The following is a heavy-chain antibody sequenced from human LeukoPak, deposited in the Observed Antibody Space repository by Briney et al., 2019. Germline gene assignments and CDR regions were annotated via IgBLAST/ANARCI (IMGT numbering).Heavy chain of an antibody. Sequence: GGSLRLSCAASGLTFSDYYMSWIRQAPGKGLEWVSYISGSVSTIYYADSVKGRFTISRDNSENTLYLQMNSLRVEDTAVYYCARDRQYSSGWVPYFDYWGQGVLVTVSS. CDR3: ARDRQYSSGWVPYFDY. CDR2: ISGSVSTI. D-gene: IGHD6-19*01. CDR1: GLTFSDYY. J-gene: IGHJ4*02. V-gene: IGHV3-11*01.